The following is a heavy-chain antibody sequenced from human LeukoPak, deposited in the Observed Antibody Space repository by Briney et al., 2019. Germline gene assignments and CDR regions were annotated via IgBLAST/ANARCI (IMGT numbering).Heavy chain of an antibody. Sequence: GGSLRLSCAASGFTFSSYAMSWVRQAPGKGLEWVSSISGSGGTTYYADSVKGRFTISRDNSKNTLYLQMNSLRAEDTAVYYCAKIRDSSGLDHWGQGTLVTVSS. CDR2: ISGSGGTT. CDR1: GFTFSSYA. CDR3: AKIRDSSGLDH. J-gene: IGHJ4*02. D-gene: IGHD3-22*01. V-gene: IGHV3-23*01.